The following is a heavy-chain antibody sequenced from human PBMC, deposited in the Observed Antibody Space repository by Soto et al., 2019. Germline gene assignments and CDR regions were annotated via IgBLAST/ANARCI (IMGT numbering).Heavy chain of an antibody. CDR2: IYYSGST. CDR3: ARAGGVRWLYYFDY. V-gene: IGHV4-59*01. CDR1: GGSISSYY. Sequence: PSETLSLTCTVSGGSISSYYWSWIRQPPGKGLEWIGYIYYSGSTNYNPSLKSRVTISVDTSKNQFSLKLSSVTAADTAVYYCARAGGVRWLYYFDYWGQGTLVTVSS. D-gene: IGHD3-22*01. J-gene: IGHJ4*02.